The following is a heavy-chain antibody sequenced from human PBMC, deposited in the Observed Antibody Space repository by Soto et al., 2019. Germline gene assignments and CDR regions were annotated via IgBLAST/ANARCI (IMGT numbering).Heavy chain of an antibody. V-gene: IGHV3-9*01. J-gene: IGHJ4*02. Sequence: EVQLVESGGGLVQPGRSLRLSCAASGFTFDAYAMHWVRQAPGKGLEWVSGISWNSGNIGYADSVKGRFTISRDNAKNSLYLQMNSLRAEDTALYYCAKDLDYDRGGCFDYWGQGTLVTVSS. CDR3: AKDLDYDRGGCFDY. CDR2: ISWNSGNI. CDR1: GFTFDAYA. D-gene: IGHD3-22*01.